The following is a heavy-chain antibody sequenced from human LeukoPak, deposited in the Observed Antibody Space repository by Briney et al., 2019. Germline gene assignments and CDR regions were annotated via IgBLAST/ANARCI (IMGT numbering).Heavy chain of an antibody. CDR2: IWYDGSNK. Sequence: AGGSLILSCAASGFTFSSYGMHWVRQAPGKGLEWVAVIWYDGSNKYYADSVKDRFTISRDNSKNTLYLQMNSLRAEDTAVYYCARDANWGFDAFDIWGQGTMVTVSS. V-gene: IGHV3-33*01. D-gene: IGHD7-27*01. J-gene: IGHJ3*02. CDR1: GFTFSSYG. CDR3: ARDANWGFDAFDI.